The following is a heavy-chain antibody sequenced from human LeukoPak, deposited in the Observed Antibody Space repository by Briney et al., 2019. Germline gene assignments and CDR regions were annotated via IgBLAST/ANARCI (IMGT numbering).Heavy chain of an antibody. V-gene: IGHV3-33*08. CDR2: IWYDGSNK. D-gene: IGHD3-16*01. CDR1: GFTLSRYW. J-gene: IGHJ4*02. Sequence: GGSLRLSCAASGFTLSRYWMHWVRHAPGQGLVWVALIWYDGSNKHYADSVKGRFTISRDNSKNTLYLQMNSLRAEDTALYYCARGSDYNGGSFDYWGQGTLVTVSS. CDR3: ARGSDYNGGSFDY.